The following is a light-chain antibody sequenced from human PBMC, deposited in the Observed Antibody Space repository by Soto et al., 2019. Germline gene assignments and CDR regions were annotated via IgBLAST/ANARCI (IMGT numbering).Light chain of an antibody. CDR3: QQYGSSPYT. CDR1: QSVRSNY. V-gene: IGKV3-20*01. CDR2: AAS. Sequence: EIVLTQSPDTLSLSPGERATLSCRASQSVRSNYLAWYQQKPGQAPRLLIYAASNRATGIPDRFSGSGSGTDFTLTISRLEPEDFAVYYCQQYGSSPYTFGQGTKLEIK. J-gene: IGKJ2*01.